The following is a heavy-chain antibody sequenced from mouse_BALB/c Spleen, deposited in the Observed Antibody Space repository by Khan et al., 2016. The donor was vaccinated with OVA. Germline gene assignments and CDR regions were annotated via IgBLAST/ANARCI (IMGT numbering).Heavy chain of an antibody. CDR3: ARTARIKY. V-gene: IGHV3-2*02. Sequence: EVQLVESGPGLVKPSQSLSLTCTVTGYSITSGYGWNWIRQFPGNKLEWMGYISYSGSTNYNPSLKSRISITRYTSKNQFFLQLNSVTTEYTATYYCARTARIKYWGQGTTLTVSS. CDR1: GYSITSGYG. D-gene: IGHD1-2*01. J-gene: IGHJ2*01. CDR2: ISYSGST.